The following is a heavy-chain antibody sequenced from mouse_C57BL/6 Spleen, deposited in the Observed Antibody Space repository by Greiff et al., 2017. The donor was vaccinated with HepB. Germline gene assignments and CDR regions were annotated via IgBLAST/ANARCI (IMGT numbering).Heavy chain of an antibody. Sequence: QVQLQQSGAELVRPGASVTLSCKASGYTFTDYEMHWVKQTPVHGLEWIGAIDPETGGTAYNQKFKGKAILTADKSSSTAYMALRSLTSEDSAVYYCTSRYYGRYYFDYWGQGTTLTVSS. D-gene: IGHD1-2*01. CDR2: IDPETGGT. V-gene: IGHV1-15*01. CDR1: GYTFTDYE. J-gene: IGHJ2*01. CDR3: TSRYYGRYYFDY.